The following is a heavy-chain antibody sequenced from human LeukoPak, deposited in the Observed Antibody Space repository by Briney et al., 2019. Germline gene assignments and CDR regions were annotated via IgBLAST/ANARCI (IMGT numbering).Heavy chain of an antibody. CDR3: ARDITVTTFGYYYGMDV. CDR1: GGSISSGDYY. Sequence: SQTLSLTCTVSGGSISSGDYYWSWIRQHPGKGLEWIGYIYYSGSTYYNPSLKSRVTISVDTSKNQFSLKLSSVTAADTAVYYCARDITVTTFGYYYGMDVWGQGTTVTVSS. CDR2: IYYSGST. D-gene: IGHD4-17*01. V-gene: IGHV4-31*03. J-gene: IGHJ6*02.